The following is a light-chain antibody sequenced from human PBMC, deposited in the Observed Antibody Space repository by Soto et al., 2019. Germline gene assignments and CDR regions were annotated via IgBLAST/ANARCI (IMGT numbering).Light chain of an antibody. CDR1: SSDVGSYNY. V-gene: IGLV2-14*01. Sequence: QSALTQPASMSGSPGQSITISCTGTSSDVGSYNYVSWYQQHPGKAPKLMIYGVSDRPSGISSRFSGSKSGNTASLTISGLQTEDEADYYCSSYTDSSTLFGTGTKLTVL. CDR3: SSYTDSSTL. CDR2: GVS. J-gene: IGLJ1*01.